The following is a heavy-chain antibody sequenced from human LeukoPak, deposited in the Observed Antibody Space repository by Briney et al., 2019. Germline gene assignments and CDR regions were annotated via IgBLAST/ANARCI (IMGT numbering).Heavy chain of an antibody. D-gene: IGHD3-10*01. CDR1: GYTFTGYY. Sequence: ASVKVSCKASGYTFTGYYMHWVRQAPGQGLEWMGWINPNSGGTNYAQKFQGWVTMTRDTSISTAYMELSRLRSDDTAVYYCARGYYYGSGSYLDFDYWGQGTLVTVSS. CDR3: ARGYYYGSGSYLDFDY. J-gene: IGHJ4*02. CDR2: INPNSGGT. V-gene: IGHV1-2*04.